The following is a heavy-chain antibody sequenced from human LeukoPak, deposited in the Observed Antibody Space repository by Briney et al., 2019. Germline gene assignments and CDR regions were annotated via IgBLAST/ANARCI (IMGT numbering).Heavy chain of an antibody. CDR3: ATRASDYDILTGSRIYYMDA. Sequence: TSETLSLTCTVSGGSISSGSYYWSWIRQPAGKGLEWIGRIYTSGSTNYNPSLKSRVTISVDTSKNQFSLKLSSVTAADTAVYYCATRASDYDILTGSRIYYMDAWGKGTTVTVSS. J-gene: IGHJ6*03. V-gene: IGHV4-61*02. CDR1: GGSISSGSYY. CDR2: IYTSGST. D-gene: IGHD3-9*01.